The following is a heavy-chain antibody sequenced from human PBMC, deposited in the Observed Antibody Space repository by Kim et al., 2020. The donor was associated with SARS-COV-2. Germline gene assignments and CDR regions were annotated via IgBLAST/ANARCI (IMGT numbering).Heavy chain of an antibody. CDR1: GGSISSYY. D-gene: IGHD3-10*01. J-gene: IGHJ4*02. Sequence: SETLSLTCTVSGGSISSYYWSWIRQPPGKGLEWIGYIYYSGSTNYNPSLKSRVTISVDTSKNQFSLKLSSVTAADTAVYYCARQKGWFGELFDYWGQGTLGTVSS. CDR3: ARQKGWFGELFDY. CDR2: IYYSGST. V-gene: IGHV4-59*08.